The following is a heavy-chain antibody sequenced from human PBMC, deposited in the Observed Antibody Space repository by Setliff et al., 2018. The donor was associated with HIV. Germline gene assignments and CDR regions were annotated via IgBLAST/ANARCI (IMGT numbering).Heavy chain of an antibody. J-gene: IGHJ4*02. Sequence: GESLKLSCATPGFSFRSYGMHWVRQAPGKGLEWVALIWSDETTKYYGESVTGRFTISRDNSKNTLFLQMHGLRPEDTGVYYCAPETMQGLDSWGQGTLVTVSS. V-gene: IGHV3-30*02. CDR3: APETMQGLDS. CDR2: IWSDETTK. D-gene: IGHD2-21*02. CDR1: GFSFRSYG.